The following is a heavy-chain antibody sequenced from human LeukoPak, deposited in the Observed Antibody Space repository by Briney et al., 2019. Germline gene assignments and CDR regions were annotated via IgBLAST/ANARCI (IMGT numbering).Heavy chain of an antibody. D-gene: IGHD3-10*01. CDR1: GFTFSSYG. Sequence: PGGSLRLSCAASGFTFSSYGMHWVRQAPGKGLEWVAFIRYDGSNKYYADSVKGRFTISRDNSKNTLYLQMNSLRAEDTAVYYCARATYGSGTNFDYWGQGTLVTVSS. V-gene: IGHV3-30*02. J-gene: IGHJ4*02. CDR3: ARATYGSGTNFDY. CDR2: IRYDGSNK.